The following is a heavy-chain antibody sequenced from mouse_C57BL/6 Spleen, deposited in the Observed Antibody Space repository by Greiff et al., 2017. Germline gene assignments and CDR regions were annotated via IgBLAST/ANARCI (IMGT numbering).Heavy chain of an antibody. Sequence: EVQVVESGGDLVKPGGSLKLSCAASGFTFSSSGMSWVRQTPDKRLEWVATISSGGSYTYYPDSVKGRFTISRDKAKNTLYLQRSSLKSEDTAMYYWARRYGGCYEYFDVWGTGTTVTVSS. CDR1: GFTFSSSG. D-gene: IGHD1-1*02. CDR2: ISSGGSYT. V-gene: IGHV5-6*01. J-gene: IGHJ1*03. CDR3: ARRYGGCYEYFDV.